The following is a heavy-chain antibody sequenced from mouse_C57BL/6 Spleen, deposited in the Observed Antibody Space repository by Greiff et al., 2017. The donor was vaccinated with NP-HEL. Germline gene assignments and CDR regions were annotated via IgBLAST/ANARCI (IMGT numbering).Heavy chain of an antibody. CDR2: IFPGSGST. Sequence: VQLQQSGPELVKPGASVKISCKASGYTFTDYYINWVKQRPGQGLEWIGWIFPGSGSTYYTEKFKGKATLPVDKSSSTDYMLLSRLTAEDSAVYFCARWGGNYGAMDYWGQGTSVTVSS. V-gene: IGHV1-75*01. CDR3: ARWGGNYGAMDY. D-gene: IGHD2-1*01. J-gene: IGHJ4*01. CDR1: GYTFTDYY.